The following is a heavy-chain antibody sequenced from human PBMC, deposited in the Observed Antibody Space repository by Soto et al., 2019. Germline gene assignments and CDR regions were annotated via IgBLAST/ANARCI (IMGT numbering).Heavy chain of an antibody. D-gene: IGHD3-10*01. V-gene: IGHV1-2*04. CDR2: INPNSGGT. CDR1: GYTFTGYY. Sequence: ASVKVSCKASGYTFTGYYMHWVRQAPGQGLEWMGWINPNSGGTNYAQKFQGWVTMTRDTSISTAYMELSRLRSDDTAVYYCARAPITMVRGVIPRGMDVWGQGTTVTVSS. CDR3: ARAPITMVRGVIPRGMDV. J-gene: IGHJ6*02.